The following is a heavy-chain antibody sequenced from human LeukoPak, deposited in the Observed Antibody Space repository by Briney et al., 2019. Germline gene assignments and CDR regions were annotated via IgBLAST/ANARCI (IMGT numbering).Heavy chain of an antibody. Sequence: ASVKVSCKASGYTFTSFGISWVRQAPGQGLEWMGWISAYNGNTKSAQKFQGRVTMTTDTSTNTAYMELRSLRSDDTAVFYCVRDLGVDTSMIFFDYWGQGTLVTVSS. CDR2: ISAYNGNT. CDR1: GYTFTSFG. J-gene: IGHJ4*02. CDR3: VRDLGVDTSMIFFDY. V-gene: IGHV1-18*01. D-gene: IGHD5-18*01.